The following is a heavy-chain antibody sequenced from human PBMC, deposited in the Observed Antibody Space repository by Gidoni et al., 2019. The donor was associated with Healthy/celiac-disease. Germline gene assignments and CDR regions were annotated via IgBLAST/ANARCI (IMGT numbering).Heavy chain of an antibody. Sequence: EVQLLESGGGLVQPGGSLRLSCAASGFTFSSYAMSWVRQAPGKGLEWLSAISGSGGSTYHADSVKGRFTISRDNSKNTLYLQMNSLRAEDTAAYYCAKVGYDRYRDYWGQGTLVTVSS. CDR1: GFTFSSYA. CDR2: ISGSGGST. CDR3: AKVGYDRYRDY. J-gene: IGHJ4*02. D-gene: IGHD5-12*01. V-gene: IGHV3-23*01.